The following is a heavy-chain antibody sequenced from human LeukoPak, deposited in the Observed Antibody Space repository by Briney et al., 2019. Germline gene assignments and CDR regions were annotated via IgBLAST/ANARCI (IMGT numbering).Heavy chain of an antibody. CDR2: ISGSGGTT. CDR3: AKNYYYDSGGPFDY. Sequence: GGSLRLSCAASGFTFSSYGMSWVRQAPGKGLEWVSDISGSGGTTYYADSLKGRFTISRDNSKNMLYLQMNSLRAEDTAVYYCAKNYYYDSGGPFDYWGQGTLVTVSS. D-gene: IGHD3-22*01. J-gene: IGHJ4*02. V-gene: IGHV3-23*01. CDR1: GFTFSSYG.